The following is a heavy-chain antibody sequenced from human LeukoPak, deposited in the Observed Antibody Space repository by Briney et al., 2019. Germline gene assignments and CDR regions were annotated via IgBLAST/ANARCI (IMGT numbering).Heavy chain of an antibody. CDR3: AKGVQSSSWRNWFDP. CDR2: IKQDGTET. CDR1: GFRFGDYW. J-gene: IGHJ5*02. V-gene: IGHV3-7*03. D-gene: IGHD6-13*01. Sequence: PGGSLRLSCAASGFRFGDYWMNWVRQAPGKGLEWLATIKQDGTETHYADSVKGRFTISRDNAKNSLYLQMNSLRAEDTALYYCAKGVQSSSWRNWFDPWGQGTLVTVSS.